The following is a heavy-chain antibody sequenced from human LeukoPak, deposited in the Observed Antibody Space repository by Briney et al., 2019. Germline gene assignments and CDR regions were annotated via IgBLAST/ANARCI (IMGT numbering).Heavy chain of an antibody. CDR2: INHSGST. V-gene: IGHV4-34*01. J-gene: IGHJ4*02. CDR3: ARVGSVLGLFY. CDR1: GGSFSGYY. Sequence: SETLSLTCAVYGGSFSGYYWSWIRQPPGKGLVWIGEINHSGSTNYNPSLKSRVTISVDASKNQFSLKLSSVTAADTAVYYCARVGSVLGLFYWGQGTLVTVSS. D-gene: IGHD3-10*01.